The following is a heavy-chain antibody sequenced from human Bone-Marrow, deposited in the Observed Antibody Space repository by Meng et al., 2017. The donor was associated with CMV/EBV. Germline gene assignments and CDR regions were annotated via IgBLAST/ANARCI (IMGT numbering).Heavy chain of an antibody. CDR2: ISGSGGST. Sequence: GESLKISCAASGLTFSSYAMSWVRQAPGKGLEWVSAISGSGGSTYYADSVKGRFTISRDNSKNTPYLQMNSLRAEDTAVYYCAKDILGGQLVSGVFDYWGQGTLVTVSS. CDR1: GLTFSSYA. D-gene: IGHD6-6*01. CDR3: AKDILGGQLVSGVFDY. J-gene: IGHJ4*02. V-gene: IGHV3-23*01.